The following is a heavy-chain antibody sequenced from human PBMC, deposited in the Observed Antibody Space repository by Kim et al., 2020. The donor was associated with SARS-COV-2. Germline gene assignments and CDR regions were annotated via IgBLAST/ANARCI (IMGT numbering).Heavy chain of an antibody. CDR2: IYYSGST. CDR3: ARLTYYDFWSGYYSAYYFDY. Sequence: SETLSLTCTVSGGSISSSSYYWGWIRQPPGKGLEWIGSIYYSGSTYYNPSLKSRVTISVDTSKNQFSLKLSSVTAADTAVYYCARLTYYDFWSGYYSAYYFDYWGQGTLVTVSS. CDR1: GGSISSSSYY. J-gene: IGHJ4*02. D-gene: IGHD3-3*01. V-gene: IGHV4-39*01.